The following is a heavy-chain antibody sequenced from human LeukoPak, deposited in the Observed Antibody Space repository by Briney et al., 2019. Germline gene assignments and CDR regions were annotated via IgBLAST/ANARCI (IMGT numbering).Heavy chain of an antibody. V-gene: IGHV3-7*01. J-gene: IGHJ3*02. CDR3: ARESRKNTMIVVVITTAAFDI. Sequence: PGGSLRLSCAASGFTFSSYWMSWVRQAPGKGLEWVANIKLDGSEKYYVDFVKGRFTISRDNAKKSLYLQMNSLRDEDTAVYYCARESRKNTMIVVVITTAAFDIWGQGIMVTVSS. CDR1: GFTFSSYW. CDR2: IKLDGSEK. D-gene: IGHD3-22*01.